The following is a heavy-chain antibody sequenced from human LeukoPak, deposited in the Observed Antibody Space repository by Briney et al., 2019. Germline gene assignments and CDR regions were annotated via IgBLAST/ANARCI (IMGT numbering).Heavy chain of an antibody. J-gene: IGHJ6*02. Sequence: GGSLRLSCAASGFTFSSYGMHWVRQAPGKGLEWVAVIWYDGSNKYYADSVKGRFTISRDNSKNTLYLQMNSLRAEDTAVYYCARDLRCSTRSGGSCYSGYYYYYGMDVWGQGTTVTVSS. CDR2: IWYDGSNK. D-gene: IGHD2-15*01. CDR1: GFTFSSYG. V-gene: IGHV3-33*01. CDR3: ARDLRCSTRSGGSCYSGYYYYYGMDV.